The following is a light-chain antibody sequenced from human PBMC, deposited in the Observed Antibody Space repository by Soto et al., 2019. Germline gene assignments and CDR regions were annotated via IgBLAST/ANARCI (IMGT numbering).Light chain of an antibody. CDR3: QQYGSPPFT. CDR2: GAS. Sequence: EIVMTQSPATLSVSPGERATLSCRASQSIRSSYLAWFQQKPGQSPRLLIYGASSRPTAIPDRFSGSGSGTDFTLAISRLEPEDFAMYYCQQYGSPPFTFGGGTKVDIK. J-gene: IGKJ4*01. V-gene: IGKV3-20*01. CDR1: QSIRSSY.